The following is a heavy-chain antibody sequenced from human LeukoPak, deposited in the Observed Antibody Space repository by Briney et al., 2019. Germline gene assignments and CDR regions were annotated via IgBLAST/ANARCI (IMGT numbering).Heavy chain of an antibody. Sequence: PGGSLRLSCTASGFTFGDYAMSWVRQAPGKGLEWVGFIRSKAYGGTTEYAASVKGRFTISRDDSKSIAYLQMNSLKTEDTAVYYCTLPGYSSSWYTPDFDLCGRGTLVTVSS. CDR2: IRSKAYGGTT. CDR3: TLPGYSSSWYTPDFDL. CDR1: GFTFGDYA. D-gene: IGHD6-13*01. J-gene: IGHJ2*01. V-gene: IGHV3-49*04.